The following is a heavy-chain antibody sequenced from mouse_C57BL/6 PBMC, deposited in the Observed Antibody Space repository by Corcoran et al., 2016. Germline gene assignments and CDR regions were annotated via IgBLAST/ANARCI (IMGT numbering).Heavy chain of an antibody. CDR1: GYTFTDYY. J-gene: IGHJ3*01. Sequence: EVQLQQSGPELVKPGASVKISCKASGYTFTDYYMNWVKQSHGKSLEWIGDINPNNGGTSYNQKFKGKATLTVDKSSSTAYMELRSLTSEDSAVYYCARGGNGTAQATFAYWGQGTLVTVSA. D-gene: IGHD3-2*02. CDR3: ARGGNGTAQATFAY. V-gene: IGHV1-26*01. CDR2: INPNNGGT.